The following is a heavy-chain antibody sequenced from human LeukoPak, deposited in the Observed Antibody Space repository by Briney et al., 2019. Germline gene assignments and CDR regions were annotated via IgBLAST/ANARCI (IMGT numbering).Heavy chain of an antibody. Sequence: SETLSPTCGVSGGSISSSTDYWGWIRQPPREGLEWIGNIYNSGSTYYNPSLKSRVTISVDTSKNQFSLKLSSVTAADTAVYYCARQAYSSNLGWFDPWGQGTLVTVSS. J-gene: IGHJ5*02. CDR2: IYNSGST. D-gene: IGHD6-13*01. V-gene: IGHV4-39*01. CDR1: GGSISSSTDY. CDR3: ARQAYSSNLGWFDP.